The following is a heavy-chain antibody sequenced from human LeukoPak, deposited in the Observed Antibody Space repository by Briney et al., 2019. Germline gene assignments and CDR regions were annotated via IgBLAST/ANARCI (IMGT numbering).Heavy chain of an antibody. CDR3: ARDYSSGYDAFDI. CDR2: IYPGDSDT. J-gene: IGHJ3*02. D-gene: IGHD6-19*01. CDR1: GYSFTSYW. V-gene: IGHV5-51*01. Sequence: GESLKISCKGSGYSFTSYWIGWVRQMPGKGLEWMGIIYPGDSDTRYSPSFQAQVTISADKSISTAYLQWSSLKASDTAMYYCARDYSSGYDAFDIWGQGTMVTVSS.